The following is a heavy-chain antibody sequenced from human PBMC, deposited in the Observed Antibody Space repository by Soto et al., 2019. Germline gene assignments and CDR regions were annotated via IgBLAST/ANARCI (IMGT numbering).Heavy chain of an antibody. Sequence: QVQLVESGGGVVQPGRSLRLSCAASGFTFSSYGMHWVRQAPGKGLEWVAVISYDGSNKYYADSVKGRFTISRDNSKNTLYLQMNSLRAEDTAVYYCAKTAVDTATEVDYWGQGTLVTVSS. CDR3: AKTAVDTATEVDY. CDR2: ISYDGSNK. V-gene: IGHV3-30*18. D-gene: IGHD5-18*01. CDR1: GFTFSSYG. J-gene: IGHJ4*02.